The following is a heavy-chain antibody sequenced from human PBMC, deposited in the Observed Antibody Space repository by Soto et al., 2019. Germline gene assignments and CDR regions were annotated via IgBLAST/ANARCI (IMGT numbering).Heavy chain of an antibody. CDR1: GGTFSSYA. Sequence: ASVKVSCKASGGTFSSYAISWVRQAPGQGLEWMGGIIPIFGTANYTQKFQGRVTITADESTSTAYMELSSLRSEDTAVYYCARAPGATGYYGLKTYYFDYWGQGTLVTVSS. CDR3: ARAPGATGYYGLKTYYFDY. J-gene: IGHJ4*02. CDR2: IIPIFGTA. V-gene: IGHV1-69*13. D-gene: IGHD3-9*01.